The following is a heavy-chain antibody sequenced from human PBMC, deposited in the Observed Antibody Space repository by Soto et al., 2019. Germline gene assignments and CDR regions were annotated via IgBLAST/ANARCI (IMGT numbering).Heavy chain of an antibody. V-gene: IGHV1-18*01. J-gene: IGHJ5*02. CDR3: ARVIPGAEAWFHP. D-gene: IGHD2-2*01. Sequence: QVHLVQSGPEVKMPGASLKVSCKASGYTFTSYGITWVRQAPGQGLEWMGWINGYNGHTKYAQKLQGRVTMTTDTSTSTAFMELRSLRSDDTAVYYCARVIPGAEAWFHPWGQGTLVTVSS. CDR1: GYTFTSYG. CDR2: INGYNGHT.